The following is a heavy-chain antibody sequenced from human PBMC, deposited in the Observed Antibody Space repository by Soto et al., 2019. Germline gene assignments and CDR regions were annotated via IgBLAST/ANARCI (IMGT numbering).Heavy chain of an antibody. V-gene: IGHV4-61*01. CDR3: ARAKEWFFDY. J-gene: IGHJ4*02. CDR1: GGSVSSGSYY. D-gene: IGHD3-3*01. Sequence: PSETLSLTCTVSGGSVSSGSYYWSWIRQPPGKGLEWIGYIYYSGSTNYNPSLKSRVTISVDTSKNQFSLKLSSVTAADTAVYYCARAKEWFFDYWGQGTLVTVSS. CDR2: IYYSGST.